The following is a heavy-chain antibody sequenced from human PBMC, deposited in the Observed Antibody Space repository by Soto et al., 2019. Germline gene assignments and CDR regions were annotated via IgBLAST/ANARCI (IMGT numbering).Heavy chain of an antibody. CDR1: GGTFSSYA. J-gene: IGHJ4*02. V-gene: IGHV1-69*01. Sequence: QVQLVQSGAEVKKPGSSVKVSCKASGGTFSSYAISWVRQAPGQGLEWMGGIIPIFGTANYAQKFQGRVTITADESTSTAYMELRSLRSDDTAVYYCARDLRITGTLAGYWGQGTLVTVSS. CDR3: ARDLRITGTLAGY. D-gene: IGHD1-20*01. CDR2: IIPIFGTA.